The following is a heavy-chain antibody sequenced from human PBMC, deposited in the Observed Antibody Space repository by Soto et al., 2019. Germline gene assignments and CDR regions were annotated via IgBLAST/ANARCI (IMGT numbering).Heavy chain of an antibody. CDR2: IIPIFGTA. D-gene: IGHD2-2*02. CDR3: ARARGYCSSTSCYRGDYFDY. CDR1: GGTFSRHA. V-gene: IGHV1-69*01. Sequence: QVQLVQSGAEVRKPGSSVKVSCKASGGTFSRHAISWVRQAPGQGLEWMGGIIPIFGTANHAQKFQGRVTIIADESTSTVYMELSSLRSEDTAVYYCARARGYCSSTSCYRGDYFDYWGQGTLVTVSS. J-gene: IGHJ4*02.